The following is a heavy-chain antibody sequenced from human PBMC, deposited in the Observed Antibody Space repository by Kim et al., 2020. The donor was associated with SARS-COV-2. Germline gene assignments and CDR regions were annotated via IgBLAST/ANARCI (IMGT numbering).Heavy chain of an antibody. CDR1: GFTFKMYE. CDR3: APWDLWFGG. CDR2: ITSSGNAI. D-gene: IGHD3-10*01. Sequence: GGSLRLSCAASGFTFKMYEMNWVCQAPGKGLEWVTYITSSGNAIYYAESVKGRFTIYRDNAKNSLYLEMNSLRAEDTAIYYCAPWDLWFGGWGQGTLVTVSS. V-gene: IGHV3-48*03. J-gene: IGHJ4*02.